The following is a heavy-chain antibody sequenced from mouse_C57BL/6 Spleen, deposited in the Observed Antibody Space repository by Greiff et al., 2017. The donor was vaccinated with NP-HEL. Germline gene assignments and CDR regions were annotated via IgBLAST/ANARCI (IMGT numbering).Heavy chain of an antibody. CDR1: GYTFTSYW. V-gene: IGHV1-64*01. J-gene: IGHJ4*01. D-gene: IGHD3-3*01. Sequence: QVQLQQPGAELVKPGASVKLSCKASGYTFTSYWMHWVKQRPGQGLEWIGMIHPSSGSTNYNEKFKSKATLTVDKSSSTAYMQLSSLTSEDSADYYWARPDSYDYAMDYWGQGTSVTVSS. CDR2: IHPSSGST. CDR3: ARPDSYDYAMDY.